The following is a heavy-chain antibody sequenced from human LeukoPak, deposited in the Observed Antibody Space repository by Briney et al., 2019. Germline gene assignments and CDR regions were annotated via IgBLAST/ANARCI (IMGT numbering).Heavy chain of an antibody. CDR3: ARYSHGSAASGCV. Sequence: GASVKVSCKASGYTFTGYYMHWVRQAPGQGLGWMGWINPNSGGTNYAQKLQGRVTMTRDTDISTAYMELSRLRSDDTAVDYCARYSHGSAASGCVWGQGTTVTVSS. CDR1: GYTFTGYY. V-gene: IGHV1-2*02. CDR2: INPNSGGT. J-gene: IGHJ6*02. D-gene: IGHD5-18*01.